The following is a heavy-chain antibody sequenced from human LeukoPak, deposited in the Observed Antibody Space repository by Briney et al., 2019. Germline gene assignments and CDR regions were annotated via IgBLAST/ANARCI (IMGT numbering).Heavy chain of an antibody. CDR3: ARHYGP. D-gene: IGHD3-10*01. CDR2: IYDSGST. J-gene: IGHJ5*02. V-gene: IGHV4-39*01. Sequence: PSETLSLTCTVSGGSIRSSYYYWGWIRQPPGKGLEWIGSIYDSGSTYYNPSLKSRVTISEDTSKNQFSLKPNSVTAADTAMYYCARHYGPWGQGTLVTVSS. CDR1: GGSIRSSYYY.